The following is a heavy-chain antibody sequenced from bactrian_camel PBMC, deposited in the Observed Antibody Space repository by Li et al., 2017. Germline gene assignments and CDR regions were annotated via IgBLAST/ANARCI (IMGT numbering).Heavy chain of an antibody. CDR3: ACRSGYVSRPLSETDYNY. CDR2: ICGSGYT. Sequence: HVQLVESGGGSVQAGRSLRLSCAASESTYDRGYRMAWFRQASEKEREGVAAICGSGYTDYAGSVAGRFTVSKDNAKNALLLQMDNLRPEDTAMYYCACRSGYVSRPLSETDYNYWGQGTQVTVSS. J-gene: IGHJ4*01. V-gene: IGHV3S55*01. CDR1: ESTYDRGYR.